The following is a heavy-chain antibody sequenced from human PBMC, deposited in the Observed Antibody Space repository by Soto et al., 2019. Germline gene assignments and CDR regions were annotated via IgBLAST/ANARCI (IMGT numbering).Heavy chain of an antibody. CDR1: GFTFSSYA. CDR2: ISGSGGST. CDR3: AKDFDVLRFLEPYYFDY. V-gene: IGHV3-23*01. J-gene: IGHJ4*02. Sequence: EVQLLESGGGLVQPGGSLRLSCAASGFTFSSYAMSWVRQAPGKGLEWVSAISGSGGSTYYADSVKGRFTISRDKSKYTLYLQMNSLRVEDTAVYYCAKDFDVLRFLEPYYFDYWGQGTLVTVSS. D-gene: IGHD3-3*01.